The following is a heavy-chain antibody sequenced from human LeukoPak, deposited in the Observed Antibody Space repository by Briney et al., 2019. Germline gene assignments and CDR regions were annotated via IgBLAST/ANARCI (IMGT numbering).Heavy chain of an antibody. CDR2: ISWNSGSI. D-gene: IGHD5-12*01. CDR1: GFTFDDYA. J-gene: IGHJ4*02. Sequence: PGGSLRLSCAASGFTFDDYAMHWVRQAPGKGLEWVSGISWNSGSIGYADSVKGRFTISRDNAKNSLYLQMNSLRAEDTALYYCAKVSDVDIVAGYFDYWGQGTLVTVSS. CDR3: AKVSDVDIVAGYFDY. V-gene: IGHV3-9*01.